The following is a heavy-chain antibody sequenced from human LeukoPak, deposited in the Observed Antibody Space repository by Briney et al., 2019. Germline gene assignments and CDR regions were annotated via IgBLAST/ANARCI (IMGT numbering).Heavy chain of an antibody. J-gene: IGHJ6*02. CDR1: GYTFTSYG. Sequence: ASVKVSCKASGYTFTSYGISWVRQAPGQGLEWMGWISAYNGNTNYAQKLQGRVTMTTDTSTSTAYMELRSLRSDDTAVYYCARGGNIVVVPAALGDYYYYGMDVWGQGTTVTVSS. CDR3: ARGGNIVVVPAALGDYYYYGMDV. V-gene: IGHV1-18*01. CDR2: ISAYNGNT. D-gene: IGHD2-2*01.